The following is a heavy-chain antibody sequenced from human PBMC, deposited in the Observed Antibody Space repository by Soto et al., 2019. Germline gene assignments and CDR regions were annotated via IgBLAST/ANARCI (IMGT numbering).Heavy chain of an antibody. CDR3: ARDAAHILLVPDYMDV. V-gene: IGHV3-48*01. CDR1: GFTFSTYS. D-gene: IGHD2-2*01. Sequence: EVQLVESGGGLVQPGGSLRLSCAASGFTFSTYSMNWVRQAPGKGLEWVSYISGSSDTTYYADSVKGRFTISRDNAKNSLYLQMNSLRAEDTAINYCARDAAHILLVPDYMDVWGKGTTVTVSS. CDR2: ISGSSDTT. J-gene: IGHJ6*03.